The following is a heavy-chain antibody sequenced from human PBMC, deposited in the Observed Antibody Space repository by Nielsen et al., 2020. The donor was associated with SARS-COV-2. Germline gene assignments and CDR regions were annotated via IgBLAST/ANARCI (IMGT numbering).Heavy chain of an antibody. V-gene: IGHV4-39*07. CDR1: GGSISSSSYY. CDR3: ASQLSGYFDY. D-gene: IGHD5-18*01. CDR2: IYYSGST. J-gene: IGHJ4*02. Sequence: SCTVSGGSISSSSYYWGWIRQPPGKGLEWIGSIYYSGSTYYNPSLKSRVTISVDTSKNQFSLKLSSVTAADTAVHYCASQLSGYFDYWGQGTLVTVSS.